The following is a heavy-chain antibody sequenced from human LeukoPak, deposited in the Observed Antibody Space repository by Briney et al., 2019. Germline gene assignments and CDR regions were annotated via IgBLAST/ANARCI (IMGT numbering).Heavy chain of an antibody. V-gene: IGHV4-38-2*02. Sequence: PSETLSLTCNVSNFSISSGYYWGWIRKPQGKGLEWIGIVYHSGSTYYNPSLKSRVTISVDTSKNQFSLKLKSVTAADTAVYYCARDKDYYDSSGYLYWGQGILVTVSS. CDR3: ARDKDYYDSSGYLY. D-gene: IGHD3-22*01. J-gene: IGHJ4*02. CDR2: VYHSGST. CDR1: NFSISSGYY.